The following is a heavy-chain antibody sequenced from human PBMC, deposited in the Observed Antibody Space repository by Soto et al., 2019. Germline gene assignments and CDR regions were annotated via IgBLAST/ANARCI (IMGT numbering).Heavy chain of an antibody. Sequence: KQSPTLSLTCAVYGGSFSGYYWTWIRQPPEKGLEWIGEINHSGSINYNPSLMSRATISIDTSTNQFSLKLTSVTAADTAVYYCARGPVAPRHRGYSDYWGQGTLVTVSS. CDR2: INHSGSI. CDR1: GGSFSGYY. J-gene: IGHJ4*02. CDR3: ARGPVAPRHRGYSDY. D-gene: IGHD6-6*01. V-gene: IGHV4-34*01.